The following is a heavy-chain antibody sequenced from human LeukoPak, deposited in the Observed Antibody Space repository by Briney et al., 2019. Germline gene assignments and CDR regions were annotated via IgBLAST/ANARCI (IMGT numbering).Heavy chain of an antibody. J-gene: IGHJ2*01. CDR3: ARGGKYYGDYWYFDL. Sequence: SETLSLTCTVSGGSISSYYWSWIRQPPGKGLEWIGYIYYSGSTNYNPSLKSRVTISVDTSKNQFPLKLSSVTAADTAVYYCARGGKYYGDYWYFDLWGRGTLVTVSS. V-gene: IGHV4-59*01. D-gene: IGHD4-17*01. CDR1: GGSISSYY. CDR2: IYYSGST.